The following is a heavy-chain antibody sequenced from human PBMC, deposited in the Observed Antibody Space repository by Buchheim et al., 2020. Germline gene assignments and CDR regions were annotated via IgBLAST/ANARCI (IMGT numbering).Heavy chain of an antibody. CDR2: IRSKAYGGTT. J-gene: IGHJ4*02. V-gene: IGHV3-49*04. D-gene: IGHD6-6*01. Sequence: EVQLVESGRGLVQQGRSLRLSCTASGFTFGDYAMSWVRQAPGKGLEWVGFIRSKAYGGTTEYAASVKGRFTIPRDDSKSIAYLQMNSLKTEDTAVYYCTRFVYSSSSGFSGEDYWGQGTL. CDR3: TRFVYSSSSGFSGEDY. CDR1: GFTFGDYA.